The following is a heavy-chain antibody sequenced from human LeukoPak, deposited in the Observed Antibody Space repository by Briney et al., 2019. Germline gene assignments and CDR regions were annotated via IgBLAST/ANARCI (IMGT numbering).Heavy chain of an antibody. CDR2: IYYGGNT. J-gene: IGHJ4*02. CDR1: GGSIRSSDYF. V-gene: IGHV4-39*07. D-gene: IGHD6-13*01. Sequence: RSSETLSLTCTVSGGSIRSSDYFWVWIRQPPGKALEWIGSIYYGGNTHYNASLKSRVIISIDTSKDQFSLRITSVTAADTAVYYCATLHRWSGFLHYWGQGTLVAVSS. CDR3: ATLHRWSGFLHY.